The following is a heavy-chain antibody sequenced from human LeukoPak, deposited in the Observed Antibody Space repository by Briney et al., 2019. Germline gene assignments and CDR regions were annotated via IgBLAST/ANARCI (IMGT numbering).Heavy chain of an antibody. CDR1: GGSTSSGDFY. CDR2: IFYSGST. Sequence: SETLSLTCNVSGGSTSSGDFYWSWFRQSPGKGLEWIGHIFYSGSTNYSPSLASRVTISIDTSEKQFSLSLRSVTAADTAIYYCARGLGQLLGFDPWGPGTLVTVSS. V-gene: IGHV4-30-4*08. D-gene: IGHD3-10*01. J-gene: IGHJ5*02. CDR3: ARGLGQLLGFDP.